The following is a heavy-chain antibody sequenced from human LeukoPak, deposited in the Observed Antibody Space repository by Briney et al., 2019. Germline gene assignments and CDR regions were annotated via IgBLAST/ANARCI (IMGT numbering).Heavy chain of an antibody. CDR3: ARAETYSSGWYDPFFDY. J-gene: IGHJ4*02. Sequence: SETLSLTCTVSGYSISSGYFWGWIRQPPGKGLECIGTIYHSGSTYYNPSLKSRVTISVDTSKNQFSLKLRSVTAADTAVYHCARAETYSSGWYDPFFDYWGQGTLVTVST. V-gene: IGHV4-38-2*02. CDR2: IYHSGST. CDR1: GYSISSGYF. D-gene: IGHD6-19*01.